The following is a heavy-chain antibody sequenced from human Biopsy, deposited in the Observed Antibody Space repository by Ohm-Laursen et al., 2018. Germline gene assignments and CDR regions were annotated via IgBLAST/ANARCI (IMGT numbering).Heavy chain of an antibody. CDR2: IIPIFGTA. CDR1: GGTFSSYA. Sequence: SVKVSCKTSGGTFSSYAISWVRQAPGQGLEWMGGIIPIFGTANYAQKFQGRVTITADESTSTAYMELSSLRSEDTAVYYCARGQRHYYFLTGYSNADAMDVWGQGTTVTVSS. CDR3: ARGQRHYYFLTGYSNADAMDV. J-gene: IGHJ6*02. D-gene: IGHD3-9*01. V-gene: IGHV1-69*13.